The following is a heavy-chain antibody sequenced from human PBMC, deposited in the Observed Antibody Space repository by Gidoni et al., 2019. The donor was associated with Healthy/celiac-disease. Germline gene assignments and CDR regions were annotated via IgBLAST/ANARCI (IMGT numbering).Heavy chain of an antibody. D-gene: IGHD1-1*01. CDR1: TFSSYG. CDR2: ISYDGSNK. CDR3: AKDANPPKMPYNVFYYYYGMDV. J-gene: IGHJ6*02. V-gene: IGHV3-30*18. Sequence: TFSSYGMHWVRQAPGKGLEWVAVISYDGSNKYYADSVKGRFTISRDNSKNTLYLQMNSLRAEDTAVYYCAKDANPPKMPYNVFYYYYGMDVWGQGTTVTVSS.